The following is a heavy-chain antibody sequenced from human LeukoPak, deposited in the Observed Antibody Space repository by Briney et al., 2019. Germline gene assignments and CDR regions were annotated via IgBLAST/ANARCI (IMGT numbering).Heavy chain of an antibody. V-gene: IGHV4-39*01. CDR3: ARHAALSWLVQDY. CDR2: IYYNGNT. Sequence: PSETLSLTCTVSGGSISSSSDYWGWIRQPPGKGLEWIGSIYYNGNTYYNPSLKSRVTISVDTSKSQFSLKLSSVTAADTAVYYCARHAALSWLVQDYWGRGTLVTVSS. J-gene: IGHJ4*02. D-gene: IGHD6-19*01. CDR1: GGSISSSSDY.